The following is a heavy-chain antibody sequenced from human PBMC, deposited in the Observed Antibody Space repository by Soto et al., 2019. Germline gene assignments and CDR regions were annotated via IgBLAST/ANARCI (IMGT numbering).Heavy chain of an antibody. D-gene: IGHD3-10*01. CDR3: ARDLRTLARGVTYGMDV. CDR1: GFTYGAYE. Sequence: EVQLVESGGGLVQPGGSLRLSCAVSGFTYGAYEMNWVRQAPGKGLEWVAYISSSGSIRYYADSVQGRFTISRDNANNSLYLQMNSLRAEDTAVYYCARDLRTLARGVTYGMDVWGQGTTVTVSS. J-gene: IGHJ6*02. CDR2: ISSSGSIR. V-gene: IGHV3-48*03.